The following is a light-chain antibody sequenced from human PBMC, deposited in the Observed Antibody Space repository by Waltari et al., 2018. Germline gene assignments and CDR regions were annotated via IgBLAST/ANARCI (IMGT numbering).Light chain of an antibody. CDR3: WSYAGLGTYV. V-gene: IGLV2-23*01. J-gene: IGLJ1*01. CDR2: EGI. Sequence: HSALTQPASVSGTPGQSITIPCTGTTRDGEHQHLLSWYQPHPGKAPKLLIGEGIKRPSGVPGRFFGATSGSTASLTISGLQPDDEADYYCWSYAGLGTYVFGSGTKVTVL. CDR1: TRDGEHQHL.